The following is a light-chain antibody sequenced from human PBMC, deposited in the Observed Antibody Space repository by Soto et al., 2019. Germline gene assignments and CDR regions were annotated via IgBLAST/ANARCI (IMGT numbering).Light chain of an antibody. CDR1: KNDIGVYDF. Sequence: QSALTQPPSASGSPGQSVTISCTGTKNDIGVYDFVSWYQHHPGKAPRLIIYEVVQRPSGVPDRFSGSKSGNTASLTVSGLQAADEADYYCAAWGDSLNDYVFGTGTKLTVL. CDR3: AAWGDSLNDYV. CDR2: EVV. J-gene: IGLJ1*01. V-gene: IGLV2-8*01.